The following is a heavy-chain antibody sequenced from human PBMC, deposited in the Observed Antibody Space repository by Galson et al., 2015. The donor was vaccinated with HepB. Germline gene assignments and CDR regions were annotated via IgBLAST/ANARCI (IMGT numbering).Heavy chain of an antibody. V-gene: IGHV4-4*07. CDR2: IYTSGST. CDR1: GGSISSYY. CDR3: ARDGLWLRGSPYYYYYYGMDV. D-gene: IGHD5-18*01. J-gene: IGHJ6*02. Sequence: SETLSLTCTVSGGSISSYYWSWIRQPAGKGLEWIGRIYTSGSTNYNPSLKSRVTMSVDTSKNQFSLKLSSVTAADTAVYYCARDGLWLRGSPYYYYYYGMDVWGQGTTVTVSS.